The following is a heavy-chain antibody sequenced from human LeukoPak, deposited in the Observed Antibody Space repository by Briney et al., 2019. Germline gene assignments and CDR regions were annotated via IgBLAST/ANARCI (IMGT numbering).Heavy chain of an antibody. Sequence: GASLQISCTGSGYSFTSHWIGWVRQLPGKGLEWMGIIYPGDSDTRYSPSFQGQVTISADRSISTAYLQWRSLKASDTAMYFCARQYNSGWYSSSAFDIWGQGTMVTVSS. CDR1: GYSFTSHW. CDR2: IYPGDSDT. J-gene: IGHJ3*02. CDR3: ARQYNSGWYSSSAFDI. V-gene: IGHV5-51*01. D-gene: IGHD6-19*01.